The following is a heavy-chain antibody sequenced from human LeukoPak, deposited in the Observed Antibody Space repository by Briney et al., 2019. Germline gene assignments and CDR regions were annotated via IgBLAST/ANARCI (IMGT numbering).Heavy chain of an antibody. V-gene: IGHV4-59*01. J-gene: IGHJ5*02. D-gene: IGHD2-15*01. CDR1: GGSLSNYY. CDR2: IYYSGST. CDR3: ARVGPNCSGGSCYLNWFDP. Sequence: SETLTLTCTVSGGSLSNYYWSWLRQTPGKGMEWIGDIYYSGSTNDNPSLKSRVTISVDTSKNQFSLKLSSVTAADTAVYYCARVGPNCSGGSCYLNWFDPWGQGTLVTVSS.